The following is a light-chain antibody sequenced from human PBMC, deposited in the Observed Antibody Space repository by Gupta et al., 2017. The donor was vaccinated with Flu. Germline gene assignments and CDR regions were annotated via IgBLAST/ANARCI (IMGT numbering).Light chain of an antibody. CDR1: GLPNNF. J-gene: IGLJ3*02. CDR3: QSEDSSGTGV. CDR2: KDA. V-gene: IGLV3-25*03. Sequence: SFELTQPPSAAVSPGQTSSITCSGDGLPNNFAYWYLQKPGQAPLLLIYKDAERPAGLPERFSGSCSGTTVTLTITGVHTEDEEDYCCQSEDSSGTGVFGGGTRLTVL.